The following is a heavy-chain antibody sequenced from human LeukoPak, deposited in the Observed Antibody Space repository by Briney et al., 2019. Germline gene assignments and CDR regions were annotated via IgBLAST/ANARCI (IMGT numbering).Heavy chain of an antibody. V-gene: IGHV4-59*08. CDR1: GGSISSYY. J-gene: IGHJ4*02. D-gene: IGHD3-9*01. Sequence: PSETLSLTCTVSGGSISSYYWSWIRQPPGKGLEWLGYIYYSGSTNYNPSLKSRVTISVDTSKNQFSLKLSSVTAADTAVYYCARLRYYDILTGYPTLFDYWGQGTLVTVSS. CDR3: ARLRYYDILTGYPTLFDY. CDR2: IYYSGST.